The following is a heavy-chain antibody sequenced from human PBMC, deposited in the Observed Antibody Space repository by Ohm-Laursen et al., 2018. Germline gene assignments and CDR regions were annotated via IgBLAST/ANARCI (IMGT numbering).Heavy chain of an antibody. D-gene: IGHD3-22*01. CDR2: ISANGVST. Sequence: SLRLSCAASGFIFSNFAMNWVRQAPGKGLEWVSAISANGVSTYYADSVKGRFTISRDNDEDTLYLQMNSLRAEDTAIYYCARHDSSDSPSHYYYYTMDVWGQGTTVTVSS. CDR3: ARHDSSDSPSHYYYYTMDV. V-gene: IGHV3-23*01. J-gene: IGHJ6*02. CDR1: GFIFSNFA.